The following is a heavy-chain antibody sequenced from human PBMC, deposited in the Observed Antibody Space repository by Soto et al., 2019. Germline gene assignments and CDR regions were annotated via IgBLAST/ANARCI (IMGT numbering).Heavy chain of an antibody. Sequence: QVQLVQSGAEVKKPGASVKVSCKASGYTFTSYDINWVRQATGQGLEWMGWMNPHSGNTGYAQKLQGGVPTTRNPSISTAYMELSSLRSEHAAVSSCAREKGWYFDLWVRGTLVTVSS. V-gene: IGHV1-8*01. CDR3: AREKGWYFDL. CDR1: GYTFTSYD. CDR2: MNPHSGNT. J-gene: IGHJ2*01.